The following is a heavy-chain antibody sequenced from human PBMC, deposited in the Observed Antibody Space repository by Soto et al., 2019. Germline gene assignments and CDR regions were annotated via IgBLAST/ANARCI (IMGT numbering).Heavy chain of an antibody. CDR1: GYTFISYG. J-gene: IGHJ6*01. CDR2: TTAYNGNT. V-gene: IGHV1-18*01. Sequence: ASLKVSCKASGYTFISYGISWVRQAPGQGLEWMGWTTAYNGNTMYAQKFQDRVTMTTDTSTNTVYMELRSLRSDDTGVYYCARGRYCSRASDYVDIMDVWGQGNTVTVSS. CDR3: ARGRYCSRASDYVDIMDV. D-gene: IGHD2-2*01.